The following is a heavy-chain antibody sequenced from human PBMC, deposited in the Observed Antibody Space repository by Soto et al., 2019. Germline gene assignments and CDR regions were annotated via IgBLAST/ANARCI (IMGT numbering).Heavy chain of an antibody. D-gene: IGHD3-3*01. Sequence: ASVKVSCKASGYTFTGYYMHWVRQAPGLGLEWMGWINPNSGGTNYAQKFQGWVTMTRDTSISTAYMELSRLRSDDTAVYYCASSFWSGDIGMDVWGQGTTVTVSS. CDR2: INPNSGGT. V-gene: IGHV1-2*04. CDR1: GYTFTGYY. CDR3: ASSFWSGDIGMDV. J-gene: IGHJ6*02.